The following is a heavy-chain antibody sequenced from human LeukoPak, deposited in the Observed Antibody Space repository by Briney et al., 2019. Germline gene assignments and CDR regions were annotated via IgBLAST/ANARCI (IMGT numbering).Heavy chain of an antibody. CDR1: GFTFSSYG. CDR3: AKALEYYDFWSGYRPNYYYYGMDV. V-gene: IGHV3-30*18. J-gene: IGHJ6*02. D-gene: IGHD3-3*01. CDR2: ISYDGSNK. Sequence: GGSLRLSCTASGFTFSSYGMHWVRQAPGKGLAWVAVISYDGSNKYYADSVKGRFTISRDNSKNTLYLQMNSLRAEDTAVYYCAKALEYYDFWSGYRPNYYYYGMDVWGQGTTVTVSS.